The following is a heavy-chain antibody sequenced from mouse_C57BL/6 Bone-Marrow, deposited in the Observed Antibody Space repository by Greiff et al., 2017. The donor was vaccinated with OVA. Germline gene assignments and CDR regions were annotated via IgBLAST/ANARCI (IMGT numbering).Heavy chain of an antibody. CDR1: GFTFSDYG. Sequence: EVNLVESGGGLVQPGGSLKLSCAASGFTFSDYGMAWVRQAPRKGPEWVAFISNLAYSIYYADTVTGRFTISRENAKNTLYLEMSSLRSEDTAMYYCARLDYDANYYDYWGQGTTLTVSS. CDR2: ISNLAYSI. D-gene: IGHD2-4*01. J-gene: IGHJ2*01. CDR3: ARLDYDANYYDY. V-gene: IGHV5-15*01.